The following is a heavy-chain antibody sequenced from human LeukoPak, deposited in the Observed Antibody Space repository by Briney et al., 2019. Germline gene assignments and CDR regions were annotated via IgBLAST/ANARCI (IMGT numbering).Heavy chain of an antibody. D-gene: IGHD1-26*01. Sequence: GGSLRLSCAASGFTFSSYSMNWVRQAPGKGLEWVSSISSSSSYIYYADSVKGRFTFSRDNAKNSLSLQMNSLRAGDTAVYYCARDGEVGVGRWFDPWGQGTLVTVSS. V-gene: IGHV3-21*01. CDR1: GFTFSSYS. J-gene: IGHJ5*02. CDR3: ARDGEVGVGRWFDP. CDR2: ISSSSSYI.